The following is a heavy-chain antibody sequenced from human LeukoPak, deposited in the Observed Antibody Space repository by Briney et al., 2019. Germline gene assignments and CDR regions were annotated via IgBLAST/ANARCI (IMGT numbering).Heavy chain of an antibody. D-gene: IGHD6-13*01. CDR2: ISWNSGSI. Sequence: GGSLRLSCAASGFTFDDYAMHWVRQAPGKGLEWVSGISWNSGSIGYADSVKGRFTISRDNAKNSLYLQMNSLRAEDTALYYCARIWIAAAGTPYYYYGMDVWGQGTTVTVSS. J-gene: IGHJ6*02. V-gene: IGHV3-9*01. CDR1: GFTFDDYA. CDR3: ARIWIAAAGTPYYYYGMDV.